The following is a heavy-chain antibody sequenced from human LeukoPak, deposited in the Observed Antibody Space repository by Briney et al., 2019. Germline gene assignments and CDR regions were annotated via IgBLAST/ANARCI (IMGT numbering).Heavy chain of an antibody. CDR2: IGAYNGNT. CDR3: ARDSPGSGYYSDY. J-gene: IGHJ4*02. CDR1: GGTFSSYA. Sequence: ASVKVSCKASGGTFSSYAISWVRQAPGQGLEWMGWIGAYNGNTNYAQKLQGRVTMTTDTSTSTAYMELRSLRSDDTAVYYCARDSPGSGYYSDYWGQGTLVTVSS. V-gene: IGHV1-18*01. D-gene: IGHD3-22*01.